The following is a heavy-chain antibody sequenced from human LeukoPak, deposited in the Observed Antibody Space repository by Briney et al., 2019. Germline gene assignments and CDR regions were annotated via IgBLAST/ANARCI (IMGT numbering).Heavy chain of an antibody. CDR3: ARENGDLNYFDY. J-gene: IGHJ4*02. CDR1: GFTFSSYA. D-gene: IGHD4-17*01. Sequence: PGGSLRLSCAASGFTFSSYAMHWVRQAPGKGLEWVAVISYDGSNKYYADSVKGRFTISRDNSKNTLYLQMNSLRAEDTAVYYCARENGDLNYFDYWGQGTLVTVSS. CDR2: ISYDGSNK. V-gene: IGHV3-30*04.